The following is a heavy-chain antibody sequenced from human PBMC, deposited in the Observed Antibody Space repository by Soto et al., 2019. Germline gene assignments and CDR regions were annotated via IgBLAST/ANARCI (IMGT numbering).Heavy chain of an antibody. CDR2: IYYSGST. Sequence: SETLSLTCTVSGGSISSYYWSWIRQPPGKGLEWIGYIYYSGSTNYIPSLKSRVTISVDTSKNQYSLKLSSVTAADTAVYYCARWGSTAFDYWGQGTLVTVSS. CDR3: ARWGSTAFDY. CDR1: GGSISSYY. J-gene: IGHJ4*02. D-gene: IGHD3-16*01. V-gene: IGHV4-59*01.